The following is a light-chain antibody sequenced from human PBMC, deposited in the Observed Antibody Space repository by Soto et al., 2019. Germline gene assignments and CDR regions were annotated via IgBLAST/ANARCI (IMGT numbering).Light chain of an antibody. CDR2: KAS. CDR3: QQYSDYSPYT. V-gene: IGKV1-5*03. Sequence: DIQITQSPSTLSASVGEIATITCRSSQRTNSWLAWYQQKPGKPPKLLIYKASSLESGVPSRFSGSASGTEFTLTISSLQPDDFATYYCQQYSDYSPYTFGQGTK. CDR1: QRTNSW. J-gene: IGKJ2*01.